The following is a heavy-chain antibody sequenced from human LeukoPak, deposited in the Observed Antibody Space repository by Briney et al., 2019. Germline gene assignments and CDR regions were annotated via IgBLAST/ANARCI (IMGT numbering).Heavy chain of an antibody. D-gene: IGHD1-1*01. J-gene: IGHJ6*02. CDR3: ARDQIDNSHYHYGMDV. CDR1: GFTFSSYG. V-gene: IGHV3-33*01. Sequence: GGSLRLSCAASGFTFSSYGMHWVRQAPGKGLEWVAVIWLDGSSKYYADSVKGRFTISRDNSRNTLSLHIASLRAEDTAVYYCARDQIDNSHYHYGMDVWGQGTTVTVSS. CDR2: IWLDGSSK.